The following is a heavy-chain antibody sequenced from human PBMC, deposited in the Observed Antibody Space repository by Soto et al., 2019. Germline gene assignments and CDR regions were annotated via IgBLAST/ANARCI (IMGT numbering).Heavy chain of an antibody. Sequence: QVQLVESGGGVVQPGRSLRLSCAASGFTFSSYGMHWVRQAPGKGLEWVAVISYDGSNKHYADSVKGRFTISRDNSKNTLYLQMNSLRAEDTAVYYCAKDGGYSYGWLDYWGQGTLVTVSS. J-gene: IGHJ4*02. CDR2: ISYDGSNK. CDR1: GFTFSSYG. V-gene: IGHV3-30*18. CDR3: AKDGGYSYGWLDY. D-gene: IGHD5-18*01.